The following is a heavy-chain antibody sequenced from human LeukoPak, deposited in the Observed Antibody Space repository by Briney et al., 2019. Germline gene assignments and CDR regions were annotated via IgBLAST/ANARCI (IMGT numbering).Heavy chain of an antibody. CDR1: GYSISSGYY. J-gene: IGHJ4*02. CDR3: ARGRGSSWYYFDY. CDR2: SGST. Sequence: SETLSLTCTVSGYSISSGYYWGWIRQPPGKGLEWIGSGSTYYNPSLKSRVTISVDTSKNQFSLKLSSVTAADTAVYYCARGRGSSWYYFDYWGQGTLVTVSS. D-gene: IGHD6-13*01. V-gene: IGHV4-38-2*02.